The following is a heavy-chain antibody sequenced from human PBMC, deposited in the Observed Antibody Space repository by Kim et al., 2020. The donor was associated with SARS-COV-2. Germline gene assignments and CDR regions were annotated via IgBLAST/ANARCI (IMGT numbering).Heavy chain of an antibody. CDR2: IYYTGSG. CDR1: GASISSSNYY. D-gene: IGHD1-7*01. J-gene: IGHJ4*02. CDR3: ARRNYPYYFDY. Sequence: SETLSLTCTVSGASISSSNYYWGCIRQPPGKGLEWIATIYYTGSGNYNPSLQSRVTTSVDTSKNQFSLTLNSVTAADTAVYYCARRNYPYYFDYWGQGTLVTVSS. V-gene: IGHV4-39*01.